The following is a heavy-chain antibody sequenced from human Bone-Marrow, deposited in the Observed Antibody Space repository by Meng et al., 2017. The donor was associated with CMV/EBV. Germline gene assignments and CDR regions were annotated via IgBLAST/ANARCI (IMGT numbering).Heavy chain of an antibody. V-gene: IGHV3-30*04. CDR1: GFTFSSYA. D-gene: IGHD2-2*01. Sequence: GESLKISCAASGFTFSSYAMHWVRQAPGKGLEWVAVISYDGSNKYYADSVKGRFTISRDNSKNTLYLQMNSLRAEDTAVYYCAKDIVDCSSTSCQYYYYYYGMDVWGQGTTVTVSS. J-gene: IGHJ6*02. CDR2: ISYDGSNK. CDR3: AKDIVDCSSTSCQYYYYYYGMDV.